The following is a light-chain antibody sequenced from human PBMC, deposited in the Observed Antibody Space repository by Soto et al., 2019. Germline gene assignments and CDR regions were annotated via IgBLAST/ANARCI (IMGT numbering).Light chain of an antibody. CDR3: QQYNNWPAIT. V-gene: IGKV3D-15*01. Sequence: VSQSLVTLSLSKGGRATLSCRASHRVSSFLAWYQQRPGPAPGLRLSAASHRATGIPARFSGSGSGTQFTLTISSLQSEDFAVYYCQQYNNWPAITFGQGTRLEI. CDR2: AAS. J-gene: IGKJ5*01. CDR1: HRVSSF.